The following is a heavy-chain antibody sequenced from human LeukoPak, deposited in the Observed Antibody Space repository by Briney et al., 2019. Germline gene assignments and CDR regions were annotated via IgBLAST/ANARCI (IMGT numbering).Heavy chain of an antibody. CDR2: ISIWSSPI. D-gene: IGHD1-26*01. Sequence: GGSLRLSCAASGFTFTRHSMNWVRQAPGKGLEWVSFISIWSSPIYYADSVKGRFTSSRDNAKNSIYLQMNSLRVEDTAVYYCTSDRGDSIVGADFDSWGQGTLVTVSS. CDR3: TSDRGDSIVGADFDS. J-gene: IGHJ4*02. CDR1: GFTFTRHS. V-gene: IGHV3-48*01.